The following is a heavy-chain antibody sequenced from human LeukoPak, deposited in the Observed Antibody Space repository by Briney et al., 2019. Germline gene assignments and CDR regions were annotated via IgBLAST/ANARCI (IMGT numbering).Heavy chain of an antibody. D-gene: IGHD3-3*01. CDR3: ARDLNYDFWSGYFSRNYYYGMDV. CDR2: IKQDGSEK. V-gene: IGHV3-7*01. J-gene: IGHJ6*02. Sequence: GGSLRLSCAASGFTFSSYWMSWVRQAPGKGLEWVANIKQDGSEKYYVDSVKGRFTISRDNAKNSLYLQMNSLRAEDTAVYHCARDLNYDFWSGYFSRNYYYGMDVWGQGTTVTVSS. CDR1: GFTFSSYW.